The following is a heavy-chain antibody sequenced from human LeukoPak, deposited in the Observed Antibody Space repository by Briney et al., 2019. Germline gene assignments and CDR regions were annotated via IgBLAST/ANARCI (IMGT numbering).Heavy chain of an antibody. CDR3: ARLGPLAYCGGDCFPDAFEI. CDR2: IYPGDSDT. D-gene: IGHD2-21*02. J-gene: IGHJ3*02. CDR1: GYSFTSYW. Sequence: GESLKISCKVSGYSFTSYWSGWVRQMPGKGLEWMGIIYPGDSDTRYSPSFRGQVTISADKSINTAYLHWSSLKASDTAMYYCARLGPLAYCGGDCFPDAFEIWGQGTMVTVSS. V-gene: IGHV5-51*01.